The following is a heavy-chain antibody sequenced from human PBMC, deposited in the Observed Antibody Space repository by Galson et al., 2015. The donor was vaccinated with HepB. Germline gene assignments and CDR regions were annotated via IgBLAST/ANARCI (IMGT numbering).Heavy chain of an antibody. J-gene: IGHJ4*02. CDR3: ARMDVVVVPAAKRLAY. V-gene: IGHV3-21*04. D-gene: IGHD2-2*03. CDR2: MSSSGTDI. CDR1: GFTSSRYH. Sequence: SLRLSCAVSGFTSSRYHMNWVRQAPGKGLEWVSFMSSSGTDIRYADSVKGRFTISRDGAKNSLYLQMNSLRAEDTAVYYCARMDVVVVPAAKRLAYWGQGTLVTVSS.